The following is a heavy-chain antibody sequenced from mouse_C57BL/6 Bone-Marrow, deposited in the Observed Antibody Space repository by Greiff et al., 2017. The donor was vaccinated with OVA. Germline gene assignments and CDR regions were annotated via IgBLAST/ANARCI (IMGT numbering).Heavy chain of an antibody. V-gene: IGHV5-16*01. CDR3: ARDGSLYWYFDV. J-gene: IGHJ1*03. Sequence: DVHLVESEGGLVQPGSSMKLSCTASGFTFSDYYMAWVRQVPEKGLEWVANINYDGSSTYYLDSLKSRFIISRDNAKNILYLQMSSLKSEDTATYYCARDGSLYWYFDVWGTGTTVTVSS. D-gene: IGHD1-1*01. CDR2: INYDGSST. CDR1: GFTFSDYY.